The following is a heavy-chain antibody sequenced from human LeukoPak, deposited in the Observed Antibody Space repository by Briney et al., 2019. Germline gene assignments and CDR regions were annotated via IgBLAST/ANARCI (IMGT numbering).Heavy chain of an antibody. Sequence: ASVKVSCKASGYTFTSYYMHLVRQAPGQGLEWMGIINPSGGSTSYAQKFQGRVTMTRDMSTRTVYMELSSLRSEDTAVYYCARTIAAAGSLGLDYWGQGTLVTVSS. D-gene: IGHD6-13*01. CDR3: ARTIAAAGSLGLDY. J-gene: IGHJ4*02. V-gene: IGHV1-46*01. CDR2: INPSGGST. CDR1: GYTFTSYY.